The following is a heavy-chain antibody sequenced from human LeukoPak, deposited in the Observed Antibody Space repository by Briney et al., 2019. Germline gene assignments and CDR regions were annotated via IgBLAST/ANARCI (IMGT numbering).Heavy chain of an antibody. CDR2: IWYDGSNK. CDR3: ARGSSSGSTFDY. D-gene: IGHD3-22*01. V-gene: IGHV3-33*01. CDR1: GFTFSSCG. Sequence: GGSLRLSCAASGFTFSSCGMHWVRQAPGKGLEWVAVIWYDGSNKYYADSVKGRFTISRDNSKNTLYLQMNSLRAEDTAVYYCARGSSSGSTFDYWGQGTLVTVSS. J-gene: IGHJ4*02.